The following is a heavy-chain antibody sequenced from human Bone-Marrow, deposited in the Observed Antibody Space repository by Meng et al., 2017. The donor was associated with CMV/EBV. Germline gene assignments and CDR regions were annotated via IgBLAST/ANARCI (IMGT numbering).Heavy chain of an antibody. J-gene: IGHJ5*02. CDR3: ARRDSNYLNWFDP. V-gene: IGHV4-39*01. Sequence: GSLRLSCTVSGGSISSSSYYWGWIRQPPGKGLEWIGSIYYSGSTYYNPSLKSRVTISVDTSKNQFSLKLSSVTAADTAVYYCARRDSNYLNWFDPWGQGPLVTVSS. CDR2: IYYSGST. D-gene: IGHD4-11*01. CDR1: GGSISSSSYY.